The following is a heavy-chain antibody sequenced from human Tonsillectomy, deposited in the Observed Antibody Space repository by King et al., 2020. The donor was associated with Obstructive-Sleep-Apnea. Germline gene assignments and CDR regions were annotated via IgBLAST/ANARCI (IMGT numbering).Heavy chain of an antibody. Sequence: VQLVESGGGLVQPGGSLGLSCASSGFTFSSYAMSWIRQAPGKGLEWVSAICCSGGSTYYADSVKGRFTISRDNSKNTLYLQMNSLRAEDTAVYYCAKDLHGDQRVNWFDPWGQGTLVTVSS. D-gene: IGHD4-17*01. CDR1: GFTFSSYA. CDR3: AKDLHGDQRVNWFDP. V-gene: IGHV3-23*04. CDR2: ICCSGGST. J-gene: IGHJ5*02.